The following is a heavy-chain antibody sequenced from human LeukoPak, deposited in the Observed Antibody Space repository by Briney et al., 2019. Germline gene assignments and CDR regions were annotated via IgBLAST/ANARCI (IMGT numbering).Heavy chain of an antibody. Sequence: PGGSLRLSCAASGFIFKNYEMNWVRQAPGGGLEWVSSVSSSATTIYYTDSVKGRFTISRDNAKNSLFLQMNSLRVEDTAVYYCVRVYCRTTSCYGVDSWGQGTLVTVSS. J-gene: IGHJ4*02. CDR2: VSSSATTI. CDR1: GFIFKNYE. D-gene: IGHD2-2*01. CDR3: VRVYCRTTSCYGVDS. V-gene: IGHV3-48*03.